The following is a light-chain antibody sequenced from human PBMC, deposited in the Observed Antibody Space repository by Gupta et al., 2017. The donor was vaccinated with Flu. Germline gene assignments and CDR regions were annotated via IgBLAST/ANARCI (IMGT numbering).Light chain of an antibody. CDR2: DAS. Sequence: VLPHSPATLSLSPGERATLSCAASQSVSSSYLAWYQQKPGLAPRLLIYDASSRATGIPDRFSGSGSGTDFTLTISRLEPEDFAVYYCQQYGSSPSFGQGTKLEIK. CDR1: QSVSSSY. CDR3: QQYGSSPS. V-gene: IGKV3D-20*01. J-gene: IGKJ2*03.